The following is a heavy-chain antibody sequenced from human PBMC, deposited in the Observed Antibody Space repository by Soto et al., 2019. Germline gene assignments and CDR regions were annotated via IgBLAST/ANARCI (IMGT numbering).Heavy chain of an antibody. CDR3: VKGSISEVASLDY. CDR2: ISDSGDNT. J-gene: IGHJ4*02. CDR1: GFTFSSYA. Sequence: GGSLRLSCVASGFTFSSYAMSWVRHAPGKGLEWVSSISDSGDNTDSADSVRGRFIVSRDNSKATVYLQMNSLRADDTAVYYCVKGSISEVASLDYWGQGTLVTVSS. D-gene: IGHD5-12*01. V-gene: IGHV3-23*01.